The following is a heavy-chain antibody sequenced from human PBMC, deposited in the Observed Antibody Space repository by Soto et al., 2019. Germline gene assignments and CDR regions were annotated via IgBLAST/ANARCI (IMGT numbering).Heavy chain of an antibody. D-gene: IGHD3-3*01. CDR2: IIPIFGTA. Sequence: SVKVSCKASGGTFSSYAISWVRQAPGQGLEWMGGIIPIFGTANYAQKFQGRVTITADESTSTAYMELSSLRSEDTAVYYCATDCWSGYSLDIWGQGTMVTVSS. V-gene: IGHV1-69*13. CDR3: ATDCWSGYSLDI. CDR1: GGTFSSYA. J-gene: IGHJ3*02.